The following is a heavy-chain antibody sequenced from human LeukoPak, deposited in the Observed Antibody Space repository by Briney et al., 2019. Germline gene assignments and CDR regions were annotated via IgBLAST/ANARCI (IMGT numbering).Heavy chain of an antibody. V-gene: IGHV5-51*01. CDR2: IYPGDSDT. J-gene: IGHJ4*02. CDR3: ARTDTAMVTAGLFDY. Sequence: GESLKISCKGSGYSFTSYWIGWVRQMPGKGLERMGIIYPGDSDTRYSPSFQGQVTISADKSISTAYLQWSSLKASDTAMYYCARTDTAMVTAGLFDYWGQGTLVTVSS. D-gene: IGHD5-18*01. CDR1: GYSFTSYW.